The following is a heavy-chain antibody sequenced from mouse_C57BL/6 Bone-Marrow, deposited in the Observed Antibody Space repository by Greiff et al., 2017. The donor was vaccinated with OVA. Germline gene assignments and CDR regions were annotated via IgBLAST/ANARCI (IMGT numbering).Heavy chain of an antibody. J-gene: IGHJ1*03. D-gene: IGHD1-1*01. CDR3: ARGSDCGSSYWYFDV. V-gene: IGHV1-26*01. CDR1: GYTFTDYS. CDR2: INPNNGGT. Sequence: VQLQQSGPELVKPGASVKISCKASGYTFTDYSMNWVQQSHGKSLEWIGDINPNNGGTSYNQKFKGKATLTVDKSSSTAYMELRSLTSEDSAVDYCARGSDCGSSYWYFDVWGTGTTVTVSA.